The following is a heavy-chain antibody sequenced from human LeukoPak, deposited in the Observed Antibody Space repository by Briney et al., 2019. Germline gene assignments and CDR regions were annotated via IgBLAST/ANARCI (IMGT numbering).Heavy chain of an antibody. CDR3: ARESRQSGSYAHYYYYYGMDV. D-gene: IGHD3-10*01. Sequence: ASVKVSCEASGYTFTSYGISWVRQAPGQGLEWMGWISAYNGNTNYAQKLQGRVTMTTDTSTSTAYMELRSLRSDDTAVYYCARESRQSGSYAHYYYYYGMDVWGQGTTVTVSS. CDR2: ISAYNGNT. V-gene: IGHV1-18*01. J-gene: IGHJ6*02. CDR1: GYTFTSYG.